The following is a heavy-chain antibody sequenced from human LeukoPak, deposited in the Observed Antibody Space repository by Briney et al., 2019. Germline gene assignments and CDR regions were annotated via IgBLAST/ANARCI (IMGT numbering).Heavy chain of an antibody. V-gene: IGHV4-59*08. CDR2: IYYSGRT. J-gene: IGHJ3*02. CDR3: ARRNDFDI. CDR1: GGSISGFH. Sequence: SETLSLTCTVSGGSISGFHWNWIRQPPGKGLEWIGCIYYSGRTDSSPSLKSRVTVSVDTSKNQFNLRLTSVTAADTAMYYCARRNDFDIWGPGTMVTVSS.